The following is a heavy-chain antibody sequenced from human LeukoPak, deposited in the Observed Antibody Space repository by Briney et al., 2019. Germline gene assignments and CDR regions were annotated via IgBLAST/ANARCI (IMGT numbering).Heavy chain of an antibody. CDR3: ARSIAVAGTDNWFDP. Sequence: SETLSLTCTVSGGSISSYYRSWIRQPPGKGLEWIGYIYYSGSTNYNPSLKSRVTISVDTSKNQFSLKLSSVTAADTAVYYCARSIAVAGTDNWFDPWGQGTLVTVSS. V-gene: IGHV4-59*01. CDR1: GGSISSYY. D-gene: IGHD6-19*01. CDR2: IYYSGST. J-gene: IGHJ5*02.